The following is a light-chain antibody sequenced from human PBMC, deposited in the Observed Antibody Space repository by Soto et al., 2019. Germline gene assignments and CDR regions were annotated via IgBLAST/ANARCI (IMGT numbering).Light chain of an antibody. CDR2: LAV. Sequence: DIVMTQSPLSLPVTPGEPASISCRSSQSLLHSNGYNYLDWYLQKPGQSPQLLIYLAVGRASGVPDRFSGSASGTDFTLQISRVEAEDVGVYYCMQTRQAPSTFGGGTEVQIK. J-gene: IGKJ4*01. CDR1: QSLLHSNGYNY. CDR3: MQTRQAPST. V-gene: IGKV2-28*01.